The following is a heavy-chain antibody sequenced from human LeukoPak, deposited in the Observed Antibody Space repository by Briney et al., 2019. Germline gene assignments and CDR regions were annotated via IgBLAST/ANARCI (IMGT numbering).Heavy chain of an antibody. D-gene: IGHD2-15*01. Sequence: GGSLRLSCAASGFSFSSYWMHWVRQAPGKGLLRVARIQYDGSTTNYADSVKGRFTISRDNAKKTLYVQMNSLRAEDTAVYYCARALVAGVTLNALDIWGRGTMVTVSS. V-gene: IGHV3-74*01. J-gene: IGHJ3*02. CDR1: GFSFSSYW. CDR2: IQYDGSTT. CDR3: ARALVAGVTLNALDI.